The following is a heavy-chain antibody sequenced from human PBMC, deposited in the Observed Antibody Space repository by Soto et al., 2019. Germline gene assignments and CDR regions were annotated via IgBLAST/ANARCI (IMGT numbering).Heavy chain of an antibody. CDR3: AREGLITGTSYYYYGMDV. CDR2: NYYSGST. V-gene: IGHV4-59*01. D-gene: IGHD1-7*01. CDR1: GGSISSYY. Sequence: QVQLQESGPGLVKPSETLSLTCTVSGGSISSYYWSWIRQPPGKGLEWIGYNYYSGSTNYNPSLKSRVTISVDTSKNQFSLKLSSVTAADTAVYYCAREGLITGTSYYYYGMDVWGQGTTVTVSS. J-gene: IGHJ6*02.